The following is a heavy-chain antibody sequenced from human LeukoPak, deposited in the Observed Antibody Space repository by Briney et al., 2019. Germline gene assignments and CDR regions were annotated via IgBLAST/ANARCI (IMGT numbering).Heavy chain of an antibody. CDR2: IKSKTDGGTT. Sequence: GGSLRLSCAASGFAFSNYNMSWVRQAPGKGLEWVGRIKSKTDGGTTDYAAPVKGRFTISRDDSKNTLYLQMNSLKTEDTAVYYCTTFYMVRGVIVDYWGQGTLVTVSS. CDR3: TTFYMVRGVIVDY. CDR1: GFAFSNYN. J-gene: IGHJ4*02. V-gene: IGHV3-15*01. D-gene: IGHD3-10*01.